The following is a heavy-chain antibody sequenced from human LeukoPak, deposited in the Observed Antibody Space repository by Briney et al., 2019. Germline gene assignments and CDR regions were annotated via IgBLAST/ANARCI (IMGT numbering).Heavy chain of an antibody. Sequence: SETLSFTCTVSGGSISSSSYYWGWIRQPPGKGLEWIGSIYYSGSTYYNPSLKSRVTISVDTSKNQFSLKLSSVTAADTAVYYCVRITMVRGVTRIPFDYWGQGTLVTVSS. CDR2: IYYSGST. D-gene: IGHD3-10*01. CDR1: GGSISSSSYY. CDR3: VRITMVRGVTRIPFDY. V-gene: IGHV4-39*01. J-gene: IGHJ4*02.